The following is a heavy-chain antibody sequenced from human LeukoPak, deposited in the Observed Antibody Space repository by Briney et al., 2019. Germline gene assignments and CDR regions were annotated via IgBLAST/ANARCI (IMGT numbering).Heavy chain of an antibody. Sequence: QSGGSLRLSCAASGFSFSFYWMHWVRQAPGKGPVWVSAISGSGGSTYYADSVKGRFTISRDNSKNTLYLQMNSLRAEDTAVYYCAKDGGEYYDILTGYYPRLYYMDVWGKGTTVTISS. D-gene: IGHD3-9*01. V-gene: IGHV3-23*01. CDR2: ISGSGGST. J-gene: IGHJ6*03. CDR3: AKDGGEYYDILTGYYPRLYYMDV. CDR1: GFSFSFYW.